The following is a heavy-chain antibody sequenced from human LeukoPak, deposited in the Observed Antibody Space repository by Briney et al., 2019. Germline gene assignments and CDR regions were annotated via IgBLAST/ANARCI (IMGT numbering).Heavy chain of an antibody. V-gene: IGHV3-23*01. Sequence: GGSLRLSCAASGFTFSSYAMSWVRQAPGKGLEWVSAISGSGGSTYYADSVKGRFTISRDNSKNTLHLQMNSLRAGDTAVYYCAKGIVNWGKYYFDYWGQGTLVTVSS. D-gene: IGHD7-27*01. CDR2: ISGSGGST. CDR3: AKGIVNWGKYYFDY. J-gene: IGHJ4*02. CDR1: GFTFSSYA.